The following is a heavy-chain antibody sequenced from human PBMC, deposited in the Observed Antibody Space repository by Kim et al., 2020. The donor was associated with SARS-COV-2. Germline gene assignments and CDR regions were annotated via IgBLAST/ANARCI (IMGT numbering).Heavy chain of an antibody. D-gene: IGHD6-19*01. J-gene: IGHJ4*02. CDR3: ATAYALTVEPPAY. Sequence: YAQKFQGRVTMTEDTSTDTAYMELSSLRSEDTAVYYCATAYALTVEPPAYWGQGTLVTVSS. V-gene: IGHV1-24*01.